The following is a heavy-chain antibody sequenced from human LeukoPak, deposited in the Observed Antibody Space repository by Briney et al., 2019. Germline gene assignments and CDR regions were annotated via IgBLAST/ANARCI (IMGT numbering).Heavy chain of an antibody. CDR1: GGSISSYY. CDR3: ARLNWNDPVAYYFDY. V-gene: IGHV4-59*08. Sequence: PSETLSLTCTVSGGSISSYYRSWIRQPPGKGLEWIGYIYYSGSTNYNPSLKSRVTISVDTSKNQFSLKLSSVTAADTAVYYCARLNWNDPVAYYFDYWGQGTLVTVSS. D-gene: IGHD1-1*01. CDR2: IYYSGST. J-gene: IGHJ4*02.